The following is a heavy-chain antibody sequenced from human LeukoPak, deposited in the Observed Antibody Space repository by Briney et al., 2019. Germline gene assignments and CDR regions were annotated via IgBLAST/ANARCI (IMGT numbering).Heavy chain of an antibody. J-gene: IGHJ6*04. V-gene: IGHV3-48*03. D-gene: IGHD3-10*02. CDR1: GFTFSSYE. Sequence: PGGSLRLSCAASGFTFSSYEMNWVRQAPGEGREWVAYISSSWGTIYYVYPVKSRFTSSRDNANNSLYLQMNSLRAEDTAVYYCAELGITMIGGVWGKGTTVTISS. CDR2: ISSSWGTI. CDR3: AELGITMIGGV.